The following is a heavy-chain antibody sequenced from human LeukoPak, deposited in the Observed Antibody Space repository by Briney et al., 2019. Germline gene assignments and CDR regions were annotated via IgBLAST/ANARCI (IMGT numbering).Heavy chain of an antibody. Sequence: GGSLRLSCAASGFTFSTYEMNWVRQAPGKGLEWVSYISSSGSTIYYADSVKGRFTISRDNAKNSLYLQMNSLRAEDTAMYYCARGLVGATFYWGQGTLVTVSS. CDR3: ARGLVGATFY. V-gene: IGHV3-48*03. D-gene: IGHD1-26*01. CDR1: GFTFSTYE. J-gene: IGHJ4*02. CDR2: ISSSGSTI.